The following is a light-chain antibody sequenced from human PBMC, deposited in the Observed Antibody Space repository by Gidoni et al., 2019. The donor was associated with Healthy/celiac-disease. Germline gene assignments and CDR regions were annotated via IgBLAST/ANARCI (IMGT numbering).Light chain of an antibody. J-gene: IGKJ1*01. V-gene: IGKV3-11*01. CDR3: QQRSNWPRT. CDR1: QSVSSY. CDR2: DAS. Sequence: EIVLTQSTATRSLSPGERATLSCRASQSVSSYLAWYQQKPGQAPRLLIYDASNRSTGIPARFSGSGSGTDFTPTISSLEPEDFAVYYCQQRSNWPRTFGQGTKVEIK.